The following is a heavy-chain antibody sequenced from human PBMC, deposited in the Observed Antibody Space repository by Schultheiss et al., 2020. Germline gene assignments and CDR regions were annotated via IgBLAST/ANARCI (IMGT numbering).Heavy chain of an antibody. CDR3: ARYSSSWGYYYYYGMDV. D-gene: IGHD6-6*01. Sequence: SQTLSLTCAVSGYSISSGYYWGWIRQPPGKGLEWIGSIYHSGSTYYNPSLKSRITMSVDTSKNQFSLKLSSVTAADTAVYYCARYSSSWGYYYYYGMDVWGQGTTVTVSS. J-gene: IGHJ6*02. CDR1: GYSISSGYY. V-gene: IGHV4-38-2*01. CDR2: IYHSGST.